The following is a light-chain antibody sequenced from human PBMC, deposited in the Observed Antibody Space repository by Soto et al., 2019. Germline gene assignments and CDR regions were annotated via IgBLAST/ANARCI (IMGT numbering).Light chain of an antibody. V-gene: IGLV2-14*01. Sequence: QSALAQPASMSGSPGQSITISCTGSGSDIATFNYVSWYQQYPGKAPKLLIYQVTSRASGVSHRFSGSKSGNTAALTISGLQAEDEADYYCSSYTRSSTLVFGTGTKLTVL. CDR1: GSDIATFNY. CDR2: QVT. J-gene: IGLJ1*01. CDR3: SSYTRSSTLV.